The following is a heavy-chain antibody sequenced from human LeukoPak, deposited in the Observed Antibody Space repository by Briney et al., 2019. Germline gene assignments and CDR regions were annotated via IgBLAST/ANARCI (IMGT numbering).Heavy chain of an antibody. D-gene: IGHD6-19*01. J-gene: IGHJ4*02. CDR2: ISSSSSYI. CDR1: GFTFSSYS. CDR3: ARYIAVDGTDY. Sequence: TGGSLRLSCAASGFTFSSYSMNWVRQAPGKGLEWVSSISSSSSYIYYADSVKGRFTISRDNAKNSLYLQMSSLIAEDTDVYYCARYIAVDGTDYWGQGTLVTVSS. V-gene: IGHV3-21*01.